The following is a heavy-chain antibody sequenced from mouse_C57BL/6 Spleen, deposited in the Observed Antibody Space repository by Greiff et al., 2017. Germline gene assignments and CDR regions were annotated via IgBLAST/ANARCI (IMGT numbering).Heavy chain of an antibody. Sequence: EVKLVESGGGLVKPGGSLKLSCAASGFTFSSYTMSWVRQTPEKRLEWVATISGGGGNTYYPDSVKGRFTISIDNAKNTLYLQKSSLRSEDTALYYCARRMSYYSNYVFAYWGQGTLVTVSA. V-gene: IGHV5-9*01. CDR1: GFTFSSYT. J-gene: IGHJ3*01. CDR3: ARRMSYYSNYVFAY. D-gene: IGHD2-5*01. CDR2: ISGGGGNT.